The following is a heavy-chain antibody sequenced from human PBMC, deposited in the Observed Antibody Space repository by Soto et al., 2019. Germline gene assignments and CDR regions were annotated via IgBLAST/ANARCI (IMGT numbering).Heavy chain of an antibody. V-gene: IGHV3-21*01. CDR2: ISSSSSYI. D-gene: IGHD6-19*01. CDR3: ARSPQVAAPNDY. CDR1: GFTFSSYS. J-gene: IGHJ4*02. Sequence: GGSLRVSCAAFGFTFSSYSMNWVRQAPGKGLEWVSSISSSSSYIYYADSVKGRFTISRDNAKNSLYLQMNSLRAEDTAVYYCARSPQVAAPNDYWGQGTLVTVSS.